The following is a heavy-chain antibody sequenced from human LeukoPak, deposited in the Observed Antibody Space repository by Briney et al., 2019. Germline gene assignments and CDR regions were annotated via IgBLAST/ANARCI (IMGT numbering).Heavy chain of an antibody. D-gene: IGHD3-3*01. J-gene: IGHJ4*02. CDR2: IRYDGSNK. CDR1: GFTFSSYG. V-gene: IGHV3-30*02. Sequence: GGSLRLSCAASGFTFSSYGMHWVRQAPGKGLEWVAFIRYDGSNKYYADSVKGRFTISRDNSKNTLYLQMNSLRAEDTAVYYCAKPESFFWSGLDYWGQGTLVTVSS. CDR3: AKPESFFWSGLDY.